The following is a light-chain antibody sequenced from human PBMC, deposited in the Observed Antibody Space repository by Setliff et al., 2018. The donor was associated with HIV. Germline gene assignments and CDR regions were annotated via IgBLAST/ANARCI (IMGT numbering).Light chain of an antibody. V-gene: IGLV2-11*01. J-gene: IGLJ3*02. CDR3: CSYAGRYL. Sequence: QSALAQPRSVSGSPGQSVTISCTGTSSDVSAYDYVSWYQQHPGKAPKLIIYDVNKRPSGVPDRFFGSKSGNTASLTISGLQAEDETDYYCCSYAGRYLFGGGTK. CDR2: DVN. CDR1: SSDVSAYDY.